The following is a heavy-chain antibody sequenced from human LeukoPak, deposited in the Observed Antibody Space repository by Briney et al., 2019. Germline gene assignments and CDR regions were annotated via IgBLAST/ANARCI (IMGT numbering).Heavy chain of an antibody. CDR1: GGSITSYF. V-gene: IGHV4-59*08. CDR3: ARLRDTGGYYFYYYFDS. J-gene: IGHJ4*02. Sequence: SETLSLTCTVSGGSITSYFWTWIRQPPGKGLEWIGYIYHSDTTNYNPSLKSRVTISVDTAKNQFSLNLSSVTAADTALYYCARLRDTGGYYFYYYFDSWGLGTLVSVSS. CDR2: IYHSDTT. D-gene: IGHD3-22*01.